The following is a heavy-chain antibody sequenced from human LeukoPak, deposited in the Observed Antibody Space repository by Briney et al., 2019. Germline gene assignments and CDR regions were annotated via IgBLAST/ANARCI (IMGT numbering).Heavy chain of an antibody. Sequence: ASVKASCKASGYTFTGYYMHWVRQAPGQGLEWMGWINPNSGGTNYAQKFQGRVTMTRDTSISTAYMELSRLRSDDTAVYYCAARFLEWFPSEFDYWGQGTLVTVSS. V-gene: IGHV1-2*02. CDR2: INPNSGGT. CDR3: AARFLEWFPSEFDY. D-gene: IGHD3-3*01. CDR1: GYTFTGYY. J-gene: IGHJ4*02.